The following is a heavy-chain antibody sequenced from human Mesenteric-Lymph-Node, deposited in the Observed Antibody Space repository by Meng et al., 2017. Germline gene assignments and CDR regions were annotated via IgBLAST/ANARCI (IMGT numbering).Heavy chain of an antibody. CDR2: IPHRGSS. D-gene: IGHD2-2*01. CDR3: ARGELLWDY. J-gene: IGHJ4*02. V-gene: IGHV4-4*02. CDR1: GDSITNHNW. Sequence: QVQLPEPGPALAKPSETLSRTCAVAGDSITNHNWWAWVRQPPGKGLEWIGEIPHRGSSAYNPSLKSRVTISVDTSKNQFSLKLSSVTAADTAVYFCARGELLWDYWGQGTLVTVSS.